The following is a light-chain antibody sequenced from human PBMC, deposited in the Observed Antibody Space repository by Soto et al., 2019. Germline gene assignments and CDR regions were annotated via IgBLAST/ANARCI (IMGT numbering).Light chain of an antibody. J-gene: IGLJ1*01. CDR3: QSYDSSLTTLV. CDR2: GDN. Sequence: QSALTQPPSVSGAPGQRVAISCTGSSSNIGAEYDVHWYQQLPGTAPKRLIYGDNNRPSGVPDRFSGSKSGTSASLAITGLQPEDEADYYCQSYDSSLTTLVFGTGTKGTVL. V-gene: IGLV1-40*01. CDR1: SSNIGAEYD.